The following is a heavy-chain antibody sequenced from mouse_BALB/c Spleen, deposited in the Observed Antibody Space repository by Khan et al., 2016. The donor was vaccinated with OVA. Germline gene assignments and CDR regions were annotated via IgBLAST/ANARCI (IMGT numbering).Heavy chain of an antibody. J-gene: IGHJ3*01. CDR1: GDSISSGY. CDR3: ARSTYRYAFAY. D-gene: IGHD2-14*01. V-gene: IGHV3-8*02. Sequence: EMQLQESGPSLVQPSQTLSLTCSVTGDSISSGYWSWIRKFPGNKLEYMGYMISSGYTYYNPSLKSRISITRHTSKNQYYLQLNSVTTEDTATYYCARSTYRYAFAYWGQGTLVTVSA. CDR2: MISSGYT.